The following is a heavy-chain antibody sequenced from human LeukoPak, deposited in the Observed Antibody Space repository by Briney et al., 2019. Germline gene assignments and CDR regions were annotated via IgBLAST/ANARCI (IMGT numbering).Heavy chain of an antibody. Sequence: GGSLRLSCAASGFTFSSYGMHWVRQAPGKGLEWVAVISYDGSNKYYADSVKGRFTISRDNSKNTLYLQMNSLRAEDTAVYYCAKGGRGFAYCSSTSCYFDYWGQGTLVTVSS. CDR1: GFTFSSYG. CDR3: AKGGRGFAYCSSTSCYFDY. CDR2: ISYDGSNK. V-gene: IGHV3-30*18. J-gene: IGHJ4*02. D-gene: IGHD2-2*01.